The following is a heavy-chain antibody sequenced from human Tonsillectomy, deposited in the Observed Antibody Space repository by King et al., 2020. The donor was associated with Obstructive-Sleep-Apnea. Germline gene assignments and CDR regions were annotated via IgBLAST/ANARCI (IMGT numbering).Heavy chain of an antibody. V-gene: IGHV3-23*04. Sequence: VQLVESGGGLVQPGGSLRLSCAASGFTFSNYAMSWVRQAPGKGLEWVSAISGSGGSTYYADSVKGRFTISSNNSKNTLYLQMNSLRAEDSAVYYCAKGGRSSGWYNWGQGTLVTVSS. CDR3: AKGGRSSGWYN. CDR2: ISGSGGST. J-gene: IGHJ4*02. D-gene: IGHD6-19*01. CDR1: GFTFSNYA.